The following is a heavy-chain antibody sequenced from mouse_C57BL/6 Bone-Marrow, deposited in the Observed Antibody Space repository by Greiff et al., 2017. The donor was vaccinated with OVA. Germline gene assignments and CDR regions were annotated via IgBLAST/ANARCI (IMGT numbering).Heavy chain of an antibody. Sequence: EVKLVESGGGLVQPGRSLRLSCATSGFTFSDFYMEWVRQAPGKGLEWIAASRNKANDYTTEYSASVKGRFIVSRDNTHSILYLQMNSLRAEDTAVYYCAREASYDWYFDVWGTGTTVTVSS. D-gene: IGHD1-1*01. V-gene: IGHV7-1*01. J-gene: IGHJ1*03. CDR3: AREASYDWYFDV. CDR1: GFTFSDFY. CDR2: SRNKANDYTT.